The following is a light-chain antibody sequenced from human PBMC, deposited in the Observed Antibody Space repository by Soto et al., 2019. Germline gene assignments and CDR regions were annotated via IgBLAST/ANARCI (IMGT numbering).Light chain of an antibody. CDR2: DVS. CDR1: SSDVGGYNY. Sequence: HSALTQPASVSGSPGQSITISCTGTSSDVGGYNYVSWYQQHPGKAPKLMIYDVSNRPSGVSNRFSGSKSGNTASLTISGLQAEDEADYYCSSYTSSSPWVFGTGTKVTVL. J-gene: IGLJ1*01. V-gene: IGLV2-14*01. CDR3: SSYTSSSPWV.